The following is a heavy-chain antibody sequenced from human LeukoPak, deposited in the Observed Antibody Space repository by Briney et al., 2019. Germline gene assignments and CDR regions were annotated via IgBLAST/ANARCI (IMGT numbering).Heavy chain of an antibody. J-gene: IGHJ4*02. CDR2: ISYDGSNK. CDR1: GFTFSSYG. V-gene: IGHV3-30*18. Sequence: GGSLRLSCAASGFTFSSYGMHWVRQAPGKGLEWVAVISYDGSNKYYADSVKGRFTISRDNSKNTLYLQMNSLRAEDTAVYYCAQKAPYWGQGTLVTASS. CDR3: AQKAPY.